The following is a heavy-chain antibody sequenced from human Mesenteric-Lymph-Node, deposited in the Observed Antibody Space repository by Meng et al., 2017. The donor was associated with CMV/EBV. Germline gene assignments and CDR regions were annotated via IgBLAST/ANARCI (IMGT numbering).Heavy chain of an antibody. CDR1: GFTFSSYA. V-gene: IGHV3-23*01. Sequence: ETLSLTCAASGFTFSSYAMSWVRQAPGKGLEWVSAISGSGGSTYYADSVKGRFTISRDNSKNTLYLQMNSLRAEDTAVYYCAKEASGGYYWSFDYWGQGTLVTVSS. CDR3: AKEASGGYYWSFDY. D-gene: IGHD1-26*01. CDR2: ISGSGGST. J-gene: IGHJ4*02.